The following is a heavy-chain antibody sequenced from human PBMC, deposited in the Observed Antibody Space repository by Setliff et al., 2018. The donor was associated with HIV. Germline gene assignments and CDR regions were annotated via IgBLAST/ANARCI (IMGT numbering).Heavy chain of an antibody. D-gene: IGHD2-2*03. J-gene: IGHJ4*02. Sequence: GGSLRLSCAASEFTLSGYSMSWVRQVPGKGLEWVSATDPSGSRIFYSDSVKGRFTISRDNSKNTLYLQMNSLTAEDTAVYYCAKVDNGHCTSASCRDFDYWGQGTLVTVSS. CDR3: AKVDNGHCTSASCRDFDY. V-gene: IGHV3-23*01. CDR1: EFTLSGYS. CDR2: TDPSGSRI.